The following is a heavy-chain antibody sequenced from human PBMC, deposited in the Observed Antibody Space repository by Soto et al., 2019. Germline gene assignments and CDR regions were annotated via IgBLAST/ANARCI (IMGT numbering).Heavy chain of an antibody. CDR2: IRSKAQGGTA. Sequence: GGSLRLSCTASGFTCGDYAMSWVRQAPGKGLEWVGFIRSKAQGGTAQYAASVKGRFIILRDDSKSIAYLQMNSLKTEDAAVYYCTRVPISPGLFDYSGPGTLVTVSS. CDR3: TRVPISPGLFDY. D-gene: IGHD2-21*01. V-gene: IGHV3-49*04. CDR1: GFTCGDYA. J-gene: IGHJ4*02.